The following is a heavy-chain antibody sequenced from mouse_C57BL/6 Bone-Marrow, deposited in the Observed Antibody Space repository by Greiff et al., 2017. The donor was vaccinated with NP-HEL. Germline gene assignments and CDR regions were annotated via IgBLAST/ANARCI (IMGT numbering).Heavy chain of an antibody. CDR3: AGDWYFDV. CDR2: INPNNGGT. V-gene: IGHV1-26*01. Sequence: VQLQQSGPELVKPGASVKISCKASGYTFTDYYMNWVKQSHGKSLEWIGDINPNNGGTSYNQKFKGKATLTVDKSSSTAYMELRSLTSEDSAVYYCAGDWYFDVWGTGTTDTVSS. CDR1: GYTFTDYY. J-gene: IGHJ1*03.